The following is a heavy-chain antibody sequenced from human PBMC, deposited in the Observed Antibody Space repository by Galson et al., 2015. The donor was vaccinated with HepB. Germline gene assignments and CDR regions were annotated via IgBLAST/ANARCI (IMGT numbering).Heavy chain of an antibody. CDR1: GFTFTSSA. Sequence: SVKVSCKASGFTFTSSAVQWVRQARGQRLEWIGWIVVGSGNTNYAQKFQERVIFTRDMFTSTAYMELSSLRSEDTAVYYCAARSREWELLRPDYWGLGTLVTVSS. CDR3: AARSREWELLRPDY. CDR2: IVVGSGNT. J-gene: IGHJ4*02. V-gene: IGHV1-58*01. D-gene: IGHD1-26*01.